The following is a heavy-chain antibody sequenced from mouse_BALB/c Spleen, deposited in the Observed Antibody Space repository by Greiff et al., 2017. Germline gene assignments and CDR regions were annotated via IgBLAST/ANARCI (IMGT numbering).Heavy chain of an antibody. V-gene: IGHV1-14*01. CDR2: INPYNDGT. D-gene: IGHD1-1*01. Sequence: VHVKQSGPELVKPGASVKMSCKASGYTFTSYVMHWVKQKPGQGLEWIGYINPYNDGTKYNEKFKGKATLTSDKSSSTAYMELSSLTSEDSAVYYGARERYYGSSHYFDYWGQGTTLTVSS. J-gene: IGHJ2*01. CDR1: GYTFTSYV. CDR3: ARERYYGSSHYFDY.